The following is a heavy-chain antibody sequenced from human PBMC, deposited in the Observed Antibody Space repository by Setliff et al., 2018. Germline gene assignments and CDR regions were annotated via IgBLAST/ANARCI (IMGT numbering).Heavy chain of an antibody. V-gene: IGHV5-51*01. CDR3: ARDSDSVYDY. CDR2: IYPGDSDT. D-gene: IGHD5-12*01. CDR1: GYTFTTYW. J-gene: IGHJ4*02. Sequence: GESLKISCKASGYTFTTYWLGWVRQTPGKGLEWMGSIYPGDSDTRYRPSFQGQVTISADKSISTAYLQWSSLKASDIGIYYCARDSDSVYDYWGQGTLVTVSS.